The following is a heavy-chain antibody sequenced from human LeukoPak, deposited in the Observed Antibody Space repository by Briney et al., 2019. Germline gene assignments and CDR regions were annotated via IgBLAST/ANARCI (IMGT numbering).Heavy chain of an antibody. CDR3: ARGGSGSYYNLVDY. CDR1: GYIFTDYY. D-gene: IGHD3-10*01. CDR2: INPNSGGT. V-gene: IGHV1-2*06. J-gene: IGHJ4*02. Sequence: ASVKVPCKASGYIFTDYYMHWVRQAPGQELGWMGRINPNSGGTNYAQKFQGRVTMTRDTSISTAYMELSRLRSDDTAVYYCARGGSGSYYNLVDYWGQGTLVTVSS.